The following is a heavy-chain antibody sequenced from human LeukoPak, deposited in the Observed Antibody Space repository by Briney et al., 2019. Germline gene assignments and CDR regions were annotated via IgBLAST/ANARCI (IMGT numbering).Heavy chain of an antibody. J-gene: IGHJ4*02. CDR1: GYTFTSYD. V-gene: IGHV1-8*01. D-gene: IGHD5-18*01. CDR2: MNPNSGNT. CDR3: ARVVGSGYDLRGYSYAEGY. Sequence: ASVKVSCKASGYTFTSYDINWVRQATGQGLEWMGWMNPNSGNTGYAQKFQGRVTMTRNTSISTAYMELSSLRSEDTAVYYCARVVGSGYDLRGYSYAEGYWGQGTLVTVSS.